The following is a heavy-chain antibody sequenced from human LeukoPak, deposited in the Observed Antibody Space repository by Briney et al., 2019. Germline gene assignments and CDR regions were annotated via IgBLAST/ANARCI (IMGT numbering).Heavy chain of an antibody. J-gene: IGHJ4*02. V-gene: IGHV1-2*02. CDR3: ARGRYGDYFDY. CDR1: GYTFTGYY. Sequence: ASVKVSCKASGYTFTGYYMHWVRQAPGQGLEWMGWINPTSGGTNYAQKFQGRVTMTRDTSISTAYMELSRLRSDDTAVYYCARGRYGDYFDYWGQGTLVTVSS. D-gene: IGHD4-17*01. CDR2: INPTSGGT.